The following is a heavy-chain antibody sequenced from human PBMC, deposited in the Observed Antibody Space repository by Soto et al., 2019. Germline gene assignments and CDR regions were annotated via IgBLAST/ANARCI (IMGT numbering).Heavy chain of an antibody. Sequence: EVQLVESGGGLVQPGRSLRLSCAASGFTFDDYAMHWVRQVPGKGLQWVSGLSWNGVTIGYAASVKGRLTISRDNAKKSLYLQMNGVRPDDTALYYCAASRAYDSSDYSGFNYGMDVWGLGTTVTVS. CDR3: AASRAYDSSDYSGFNYGMDV. V-gene: IGHV3-9*01. CDR1: GFTFDDYA. CDR2: LSWNGVTI. J-gene: IGHJ6*02. D-gene: IGHD3-22*01.